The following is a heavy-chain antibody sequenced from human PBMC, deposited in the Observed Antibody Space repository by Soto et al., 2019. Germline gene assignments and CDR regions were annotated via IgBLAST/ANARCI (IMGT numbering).Heavy chain of an antibody. CDR1: GFTFSDYA. D-gene: IGHD6-19*01. Sequence: VQLVESGGGVVQPGRSLRLSCAASGFTFSDYAMHWVRQAPGKGLEWVAVVSHDGRNTHYADSVKGRFTISRDSSRNTVSLERTSLRAGDTAVYYCAKGGRKWLVTSDFNDWGQGALVTVSS. CDR2: VSHDGRNT. V-gene: IGHV3-30*18. J-gene: IGHJ4*02. CDR3: AKGGRKWLVTSDFND.